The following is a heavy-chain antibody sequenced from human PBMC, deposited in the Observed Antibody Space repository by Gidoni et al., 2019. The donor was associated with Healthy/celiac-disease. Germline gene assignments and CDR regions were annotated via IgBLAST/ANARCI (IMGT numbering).Heavy chain of an antibody. D-gene: IGHD3-22*01. Sequence: QVQLVQSGAEVKKPGSSVKVSCKASGGTFSSYAISWVRQAPGQGLDGMGGFIPIFGTANYAHKFQGRVTITADKSTSTAYMELSSLRSEDTAVYYCASAVDDSSGSPFDYWGQGTLVTVSS. CDR2: FIPIFGTA. CDR3: ASAVDDSSGSPFDY. V-gene: IGHV1-69*06. CDR1: GGTFSSYA. J-gene: IGHJ4*02.